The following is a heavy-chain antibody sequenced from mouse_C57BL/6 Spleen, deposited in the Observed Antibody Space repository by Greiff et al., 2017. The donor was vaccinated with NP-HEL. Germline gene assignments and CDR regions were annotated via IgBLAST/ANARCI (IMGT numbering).Heavy chain of an antibody. CDR1: GFTFSDYY. V-gene: IGHV5-16*01. CDR3: ARDGLHYAMDY. Sequence: EVKVVESEGGLVQPGSSMKLSCTASGFTFSDYYMAWVRQVPEKGLEWVANINYDGSSTYYLDSLKSRFIISRDNAKNILYLQMSSLKSEDTATYYCARDGLHYAMDYWGQGTSVTVSS. D-gene: IGHD2-10*01. J-gene: IGHJ4*01. CDR2: INYDGSST.